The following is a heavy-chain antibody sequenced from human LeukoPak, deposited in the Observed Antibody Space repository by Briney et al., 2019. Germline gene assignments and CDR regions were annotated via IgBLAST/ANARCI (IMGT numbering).Heavy chain of an antibody. CDR3: ARSHYHSSSWYAFRYFDL. CDR1: GYTFTSYG. Sequence: EASVKASCKASGYTFTSYGISWVRQAPGQGLEWMGWISAYNGNTNYAQKLQGRVTMTTDTSTSTAYMELRSLRSDDTAVHYCARSHYHSSSWYAFRYFDLWGRGTLVTVSS. CDR2: ISAYNGNT. J-gene: IGHJ2*01. V-gene: IGHV1-18*01. D-gene: IGHD6-13*01.